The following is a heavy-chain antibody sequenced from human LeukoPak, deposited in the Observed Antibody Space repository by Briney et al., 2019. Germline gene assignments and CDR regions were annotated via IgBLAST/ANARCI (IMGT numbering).Heavy chain of an antibody. CDR1: GFTFSTYA. V-gene: IGHV3-30*02. CDR3: AKDGARSGYSYGLSFDY. D-gene: IGHD5-18*01. Sequence: PGGSLRLSCAASGFTFSTYAMSWVRQAPGKGLGWVAFIRYDGSNKYYADSVKGRFTISRDNSKDTLYLQMNSLRAEDTAVYYCAKDGARSGYSYGLSFDYWGQGTLVTVSS. CDR2: IRYDGSNK. J-gene: IGHJ4*02.